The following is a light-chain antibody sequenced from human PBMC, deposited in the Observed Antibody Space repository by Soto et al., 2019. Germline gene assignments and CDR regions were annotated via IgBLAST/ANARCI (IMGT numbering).Light chain of an antibody. CDR3: MQGLQTRT. V-gene: IGKV2-28*01. CDR2: LGS. Sequence: DIVMTQSPLSLPVTPGEPASISCRSSQSLLHSNGYNYLDWYLQKPGQSPQLLIYLGSNRASGVPDRFCVSGSGTDFTLKISRVEAEDVGVYYCMQGLQTRTFGQGTKVDI. J-gene: IGKJ1*01. CDR1: QSLLHSNGYNY.